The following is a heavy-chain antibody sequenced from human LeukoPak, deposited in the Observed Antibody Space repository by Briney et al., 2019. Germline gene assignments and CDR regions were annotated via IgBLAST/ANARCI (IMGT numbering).Heavy chain of an antibody. CDR3: AKDYPALGYCTSTTCSFFDY. V-gene: IGHV3-53*01. Sequence: GGSLRLSCAGSGFTVSSTYMSWVRQAPGKGLEWVSTTYYDGTTYSGDSVKGRFSISRDNSKNTLYLQMNSLRAEDTAVYYCAKDYPALGYCTSTTCSFFDYWGQGILVTVSS. J-gene: IGHJ4*02. CDR1: GFTVSSTY. D-gene: IGHD2-2*01. CDR2: TYYDGTT.